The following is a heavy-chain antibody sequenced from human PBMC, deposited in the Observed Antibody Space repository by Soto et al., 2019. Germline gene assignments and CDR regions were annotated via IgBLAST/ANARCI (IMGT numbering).Heavy chain of an antibody. Sequence: ASVKVSCKASGGTFSSYAISWVRQAPGQGLEWMGWIIAYNGNTNYAQKLQGRVTMTTDTSTSTAYMELRSLRSDDTAVYYCARDPSSGTYWGQGTLVTVSS. CDR1: GGTFSSYA. V-gene: IGHV1-18*01. J-gene: IGHJ4*02. CDR3: ARDPSSGTY. CDR2: IIAYNGNT. D-gene: IGHD6-19*01.